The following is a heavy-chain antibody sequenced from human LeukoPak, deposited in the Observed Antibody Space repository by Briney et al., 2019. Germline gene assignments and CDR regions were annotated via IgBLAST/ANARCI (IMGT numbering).Heavy chain of an antibody. CDR2: ISVGGVST. CDR3: AKVGPWSGYQLLGWFDP. V-gene: IGHV3-23*01. CDR1: GFTFSSYA. D-gene: IGHD2-2*01. J-gene: IGHJ5*02. Sequence: PGGSLRLSCAASGFTFSSYAMTWVRQAPGKGLEWVSLISVGGVSTYYADSVKGRFTISRGNSMDTLYLQMNSLRAEDTAVYYCAKVGPWSGYQLLGWFDPWGQGTLVTVSS.